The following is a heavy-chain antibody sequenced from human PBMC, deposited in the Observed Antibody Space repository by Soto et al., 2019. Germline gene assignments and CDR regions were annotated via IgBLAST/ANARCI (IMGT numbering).Heavy chain of an antibody. CDR1: GGAFGGYH. J-gene: IGHJ6*03. Sequence: ETLSLTCDVYGGAFGGYHWSWFRRPPGQGLAWIGDINDSGATTYNPSLKSRVTVSAAMSRNQISLRVTSVTAADTAIYYCARGVMVRGLMSLQGTRYYMDAWGKGTAVTVSS. D-gene: IGHD3-10*01. CDR2: INDSGAT. V-gene: IGHV4-34*01. CDR3: ARGVMVRGLMSLQGTRYYMDA.